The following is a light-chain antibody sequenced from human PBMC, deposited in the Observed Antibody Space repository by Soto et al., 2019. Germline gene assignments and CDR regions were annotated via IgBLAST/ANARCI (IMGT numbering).Light chain of an antibody. CDR2: GAS. Sequence: IVLTQSPATLSLSPGERATISCVASQGVSHYLAWYQQKPGQAPRIIIFGASGRATGIPDRFSGSGSGTDFTLTSSRLEPEDFAVYYCQQYGSLSWTFGQGTKVDI. CDR1: QGVSHY. V-gene: IGKV3-20*01. CDR3: QQYGSLSWT. J-gene: IGKJ1*01.